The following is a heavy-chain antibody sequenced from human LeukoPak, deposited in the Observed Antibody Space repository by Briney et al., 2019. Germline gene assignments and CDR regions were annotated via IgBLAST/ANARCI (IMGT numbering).Heavy chain of an antibody. CDR2: IIPIFGTA. CDR1: GYTFTSYG. J-gene: IGHJ3*02. Sequence: SVKVSCKASGYTFTSYGISWVRQAPGQGLEWMGGIIPIFGTANYAQKFQGRVTITTDESTSTAYMELSSLRSEDTAVYYCVSYSSSYDAFDIWGQGTMVTVSS. V-gene: IGHV1-69*05. D-gene: IGHD6-13*01. CDR3: VSYSSSYDAFDI.